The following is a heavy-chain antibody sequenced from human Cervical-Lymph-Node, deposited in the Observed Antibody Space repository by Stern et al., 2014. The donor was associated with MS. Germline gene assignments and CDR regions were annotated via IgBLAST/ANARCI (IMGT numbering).Heavy chain of an antibody. CDR3: ARGSGTAYDLRGDY. Sequence: HLVESGDEAKAPGASMKVSCRASGYIFTDYYLHWVRQAPGQGLEWLGWINPNSGGTNYAQNFQGRVTMTRDTSISTAYMELRWLGYADTAVYYCARGSGTAYDLRGDYWGQGTLVTVSS. CDR2: INPNSGGT. V-gene: IGHV1-2*02. CDR1: GYIFTDYY. D-gene: IGHD3-3*01. J-gene: IGHJ4*01.